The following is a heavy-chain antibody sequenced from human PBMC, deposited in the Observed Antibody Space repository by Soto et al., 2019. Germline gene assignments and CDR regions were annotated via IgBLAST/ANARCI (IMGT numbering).Heavy chain of an antibody. D-gene: IGHD5-18*01. CDR1: GGSFISYA. CDR3: ARHSLQLWSDYFDY. Sequence: SVKVPCKASGGSFISYAIIWVRQAPGQGLEWMGGIIPIFGTASYAQKFQGRVTITADESTSTAYMELSSLRSEDTAVYYCARHSLQLWSDYFDYCGQGTLVTVSS. V-gene: IGHV1-69*13. CDR2: IIPIFGTA. J-gene: IGHJ4*02.